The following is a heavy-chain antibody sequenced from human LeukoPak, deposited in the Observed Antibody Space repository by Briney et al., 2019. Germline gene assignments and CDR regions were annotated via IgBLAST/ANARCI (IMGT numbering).Heavy chain of an antibody. CDR3: TANSSGWFEPNDY. CDR1: GVSLTNVW. CDR2: IRRQSDGGTT. J-gene: IGHJ4*02. V-gene: IGHV3-15*01. Sequence: GGSLRLSCVASGVSLTNVWMSWVRQAPGKGPEWVGRIRRQSDGGTTEYAAPVKGRFVISRDNSQNTLYLQMNSLKTEDTAVYFCTANSSGWFEPNDYWGQGTLVTVSS. D-gene: IGHD6-19*01.